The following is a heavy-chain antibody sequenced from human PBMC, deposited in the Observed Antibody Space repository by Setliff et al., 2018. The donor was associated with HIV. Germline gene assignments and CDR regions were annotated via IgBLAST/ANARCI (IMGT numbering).Heavy chain of an antibody. V-gene: IGHV4-39*01. Sequence: PSETLSLTCTVSAGSIRSSTYYWAWIRQPPGKGLEWIGTIYYSGSTYYNPSLKSRATISVDMSKNQFSLRLSSVTAADTAVYYCIIAYSSGWLAPMGFDSWGQGTLVT. CDR1: AGSIRSSTYY. J-gene: IGHJ4*02. CDR3: IIAYSSGWLAPMGFDS. CDR2: IYYSGST. D-gene: IGHD6-19*01.